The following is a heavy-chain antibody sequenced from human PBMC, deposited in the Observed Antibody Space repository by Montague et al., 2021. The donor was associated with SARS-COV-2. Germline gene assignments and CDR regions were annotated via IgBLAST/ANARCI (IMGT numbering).Heavy chain of an antibody. CDR3: ARGYYDILTGYLDAFEI. CDR2: XXWGDDN. CDR1: GFSLSTSGMC. D-gene: IGHD3-9*01. Sequence: PALVKPTQTLTLTCTFSGFSLSTSGMCVSWIRQPPGKALEWLARXXWGDDNYYSTSLKTRLTISKDTSKNQVVLTMTNIDPVDTATYYCARGYYDILTGYLDAFEIWGQGTMVTVSS. J-gene: IGHJ3*02. V-gene: IGHV2-70*11.